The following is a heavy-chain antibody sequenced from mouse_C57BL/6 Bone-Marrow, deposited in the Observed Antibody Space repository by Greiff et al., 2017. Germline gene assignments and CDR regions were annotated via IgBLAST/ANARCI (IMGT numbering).Heavy chain of an antibody. CDR2: FYPGSGSI. CDR1: GYTFTEYT. Sequence: QVQLQQSGAELVKPGASVKLSCKASGYTFTEYTIHWVKQRSGQGLEWIGWFYPGSGSIKYNEKFKDKATLTADKSSSTAYMQLSSLTSEDSAVYYCARGGLWLRGWYFDVWGTGTTVTVSS. J-gene: IGHJ1*03. CDR3: ARGGLWLRGWYFDV. V-gene: IGHV1-62-2*01. D-gene: IGHD2-2*01.